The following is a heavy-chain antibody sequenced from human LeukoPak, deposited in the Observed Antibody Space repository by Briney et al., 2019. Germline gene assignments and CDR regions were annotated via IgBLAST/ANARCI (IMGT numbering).Heavy chain of an antibody. J-gene: IGHJ4*02. V-gene: IGHV3-64*01. CDR2: ISTDGGGT. Sequence: PGGSLRLSCAASGFTFSTYAMHWVRQVPGKGLEYVSAISTDGGGTYYASSVKGRFAISRDNSKNTLYLQMGSLRVEDMAVYYCARWGSTSCYDYWGQGALVTVSS. CDR3: ARWGSTSCYDY. D-gene: IGHD2-2*01. CDR1: GFTFSTYA.